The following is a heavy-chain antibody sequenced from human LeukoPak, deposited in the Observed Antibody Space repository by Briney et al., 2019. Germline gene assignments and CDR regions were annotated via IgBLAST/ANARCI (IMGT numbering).Heavy chain of an antibody. V-gene: IGHV3-15*07. CDR1: GLTVTNAW. D-gene: IGHD1-20*01. Sequence: GGSLRLSCSASGLTVTNAWMNWVRQAPGKGLEWVGRIKSKADGETIDYAAPVKGRFTFSRDDSKNMLYLQMNSLKSEDTAVYYCSTLTSRGLSDSWGQGTLVTVSS. J-gene: IGHJ4*02. CDR2: IKSKADGETI. CDR3: STLTSRGLSDS.